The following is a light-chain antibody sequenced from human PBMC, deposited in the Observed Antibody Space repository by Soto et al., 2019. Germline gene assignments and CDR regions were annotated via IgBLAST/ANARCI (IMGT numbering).Light chain of an antibody. CDR2: GAS. V-gene: IGKV3-20*01. Sequence: IVFTQSPVTLSLSPGERATLSCRASQSVSSSFLAWYQQKPGQAPRLLIFGASSRATGIPARFRGSGSVTDFTLTISRLEPEDFAVYYCHQYGSSPATFGQGTKVDIK. CDR1: QSVSSSF. CDR3: HQYGSSPAT. J-gene: IGKJ1*01.